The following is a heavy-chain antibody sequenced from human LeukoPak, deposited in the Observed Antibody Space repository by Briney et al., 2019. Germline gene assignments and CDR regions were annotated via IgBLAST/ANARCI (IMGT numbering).Heavy chain of an antibody. V-gene: IGHV2-5*01. CDR3: AHRLLGSGWYRAFDY. J-gene: IGHJ4*02. Sequence: SGPTLVNPTQTLTLTCTFSGFSLSTSAVGVGWIRQPPGKALEWLALIYWNDDKRYNPSLTSRLTITQDTSKNQVVLTMTNMDPVDTATYYCAHRLLGSGWYRAFDYWGQGTLVTVSS. CDR1: GFSLSTSAVG. D-gene: IGHD6-19*01. CDR2: IYWNDDK.